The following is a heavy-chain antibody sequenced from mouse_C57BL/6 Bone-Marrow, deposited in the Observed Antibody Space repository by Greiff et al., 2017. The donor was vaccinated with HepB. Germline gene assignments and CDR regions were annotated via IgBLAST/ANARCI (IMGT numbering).Heavy chain of an antibody. Sequence: VQLQQPGAELVMPGASVKLSCKASGYTFTSYWMHWVKQRPGQGLEWIGEIDPSDSYTNYTQKFKGKSTLTVDKSSSTAYMQLSSLTSEDSAVYYCAREGNYYGSSPFDYWGQGTTLTVSS. CDR1: GYTFTSYW. D-gene: IGHD1-1*01. J-gene: IGHJ2*01. CDR2: IDPSDSYT. V-gene: IGHV1-69*01. CDR3: AREGNYYGSSPFDY.